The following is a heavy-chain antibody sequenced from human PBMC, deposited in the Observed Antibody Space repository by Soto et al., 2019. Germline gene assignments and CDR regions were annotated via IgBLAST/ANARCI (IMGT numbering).Heavy chain of an antibody. D-gene: IGHD3-10*01. CDR3: AREVQVHTPAFVY. V-gene: IGHV1-69*19. Sequence: QVQLVQSGAEMKKPGSSVKVSCQSSGGTFNTYAMNWVRQAPGQGPEWMGDISPMFGAANYAPKFQGRVTITAAESTGTSYMQLSSLTSEDTAVDFCAREVQVHTPAFVYWGQGTLVTVSS. CDR1: GGTFNTYA. J-gene: IGHJ4*02. CDR2: ISPMFGAA.